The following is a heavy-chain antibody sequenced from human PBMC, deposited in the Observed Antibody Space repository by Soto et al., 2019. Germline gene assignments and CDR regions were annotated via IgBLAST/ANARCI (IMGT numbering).Heavy chain of an antibody. Sequence: EVQLVESGGGLVQPGESLRLSCAASGFTFSSYSMNWVRQAPGKGLEWVSYISSSSSTIYYADSVKGRFTISRDNAKTSLYLQMNSLRAEDTAVYYCARHPERIAEIGWFDPWGQGTLVTVSS. CDR1: GFTFSSYS. D-gene: IGHD6-13*01. J-gene: IGHJ5*02. CDR2: ISSSSSTI. CDR3: ARHPERIAEIGWFDP. V-gene: IGHV3-48*01.